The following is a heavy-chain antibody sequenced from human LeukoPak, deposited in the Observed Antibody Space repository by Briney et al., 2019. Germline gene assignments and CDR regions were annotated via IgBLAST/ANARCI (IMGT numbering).Heavy chain of an antibody. V-gene: IGHV5-51*01. CDR2: IYPGDSDT. CDR3: ARLRREWELLDY. D-gene: IGHD1-26*01. J-gene: IGHJ4*02. CDR1: GYSFTNYW. Sequence: GESLKISCKTSGYSFTNYWIGWVRQLPGKGLEWMGIIYPGDSDTRYSPSFQGQVTIPDDKSITTAYLRWSSLKASDTAIYYCARLRREWELLDYWGQGTLVTVSS.